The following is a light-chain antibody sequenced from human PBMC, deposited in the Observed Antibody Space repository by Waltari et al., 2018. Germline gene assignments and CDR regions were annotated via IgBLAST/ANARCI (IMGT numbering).Light chain of an antibody. CDR1: QSVRGT. V-gene: IGKV3-20*01. J-gene: IGKJ1*01. Sequence: EIVLPQSPATLSLSPGERATLPCRASQSVRGTLAWYQQKPGQPPRLLIYAASIRATGIPDRFSGSGSGTDFTLTISRLEPEDFAVYYCQHYVRLPVTFGQGTKVEIK. CDR3: QHYVRLPVT. CDR2: AAS.